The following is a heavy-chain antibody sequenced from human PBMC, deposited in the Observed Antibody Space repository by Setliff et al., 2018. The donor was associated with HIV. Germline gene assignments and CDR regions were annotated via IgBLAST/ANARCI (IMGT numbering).Heavy chain of an antibody. V-gene: IGHV7-4-1*02. CDR2: INTNTGNP. Sequence: ASVKVSCKASGYTFTTYGMNWVRQAPGQGLEWMGLINTNTGNPTYAQGFTGRFVFSLDTSVNTAYLQISSLKAEDTAVYYCASYCYGVKCYGTNMDVWGRGTTVTVSS. D-gene: IGHD2-15*01. CDR3: ASYCYGVKCYGTNMDV. J-gene: IGHJ6*03. CDR1: GYTFTTYG.